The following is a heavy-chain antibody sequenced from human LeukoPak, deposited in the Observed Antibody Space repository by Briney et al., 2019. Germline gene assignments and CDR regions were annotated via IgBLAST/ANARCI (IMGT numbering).Heavy chain of an antibody. Sequence: PGGSLRLSCAASGFTFSSYSMNWVRQAPGKGLEWVAIISYDGSKKYYADSVKGRFTISRDNSKNTLFLQMNSLRPEDTAVYYCARDLKTAMDYFGYWGQGALVTVPS. CDR2: ISYDGSKK. CDR3: ARDLKTAMDYFGY. CDR1: GFTFSSYS. V-gene: IGHV3-30*03. J-gene: IGHJ4*02. D-gene: IGHD2-2*01.